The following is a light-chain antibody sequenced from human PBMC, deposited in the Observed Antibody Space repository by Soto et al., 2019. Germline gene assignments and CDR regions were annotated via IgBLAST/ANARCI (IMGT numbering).Light chain of an antibody. CDR1: HSVSSNY. J-gene: IGKJ1*01. Sequence: EIVLTQSPGTLSLSPGERATLSCRSSHSVSSNYLAWYQQKPGQAPRLLIYDVSSRATAIPDRFSGSGSGTDFTLTISRLEPVEFAVYYCQQYGISPTFGQGTKVEI. CDR3: QQYGISPT. V-gene: IGKV3-20*01. CDR2: DVS.